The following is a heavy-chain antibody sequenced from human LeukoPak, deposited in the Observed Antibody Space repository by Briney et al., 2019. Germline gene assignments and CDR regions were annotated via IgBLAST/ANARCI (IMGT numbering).Heavy chain of an antibody. CDR3: AKAGAYDSSGLDY. CDR2: ISYDGSNK. Sequence: GGSLRLSCAASGFTFSSYGMHWVRQAPGKGLEWVAVISYDGSNKYYADSVKGRFTISRDNSKNTLYLQMNSLRAEDTAVYYCAKAGAYDSSGLDYWGQGTLVTVSS. V-gene: IGHV3-30*18. CDR1: GFTFSSYG. D-gene: IGHD3-22*01. J-gene: IGHJ4*02.